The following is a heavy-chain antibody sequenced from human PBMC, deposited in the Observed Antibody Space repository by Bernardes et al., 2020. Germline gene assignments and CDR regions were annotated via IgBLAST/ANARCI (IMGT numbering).Heavy chain of an antibody. Sequence: GGSLRLSCAASGFTFDDYGMNWVRQAPGKGLEWVSGITWNGGSTGYAYSVKGRFTISRDNAKNSLFLQLNSLRAEDTALYHCVRGARALDHYYGVDVWGKGTTVAFTS. CDR2: ITWNGGST. CDR3: VRGARALDHYYGVDV. CDR1: GFTFDDYG. J-gene: IGHJ6*04. V-gene: IGHV3-20*01.